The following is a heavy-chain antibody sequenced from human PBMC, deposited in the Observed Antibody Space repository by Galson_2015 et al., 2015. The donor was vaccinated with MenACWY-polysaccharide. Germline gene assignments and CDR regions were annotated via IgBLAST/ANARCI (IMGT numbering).Heavy chain of an antibody. Sequence: SLRLSCAASGFAFNNYVMNWVRQPPGKGLQWVSAITPAGGNPSYADAVRGRFTVARDNPRNTLYLQMNRLGAEDTAVYYCAKGSYRANAVLSYYYYYMDVWGKGTTVTVSS. J-gene: IGHJ6*03. V-gene: IGHV3-23*01. CDR3: AKGSYRANAVLSYYYYYMDV. CDR2: ITPAGGNP. CDR1: GFAFNNYV. D-gene: IGHD4/OR15-4a*01.